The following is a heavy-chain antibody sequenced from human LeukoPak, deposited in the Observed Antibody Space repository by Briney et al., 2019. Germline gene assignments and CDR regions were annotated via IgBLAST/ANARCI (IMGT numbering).Heavy chain of an antibody. CDR3: ARGHVLRFLEWLSPFDP. Sequence: ASVKVSCKASGYTFTGYYMHWVRQAPGQGLEWMGWINPNSGGTNFAQKFQGRVTMTRDTSTSTVYMELSSLRSEDTAVYYCARGHVLRFLEWLSPFDPWGQGTLVTVSS. CDR2: INPNSGGT. CDR1: GYTFTGYY. V-gene: IGHV1-2*02. J-gene: IGHJ5*02. D-gene: IGHD3-3*01.